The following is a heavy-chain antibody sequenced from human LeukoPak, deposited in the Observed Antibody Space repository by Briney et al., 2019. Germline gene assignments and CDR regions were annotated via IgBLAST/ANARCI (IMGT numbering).Heavy chain of an antibody. D-gene: IGHD2-2*01. Sequence: GGSLRLSCAASGFTISSYWMSWVRQAPGKGLEWVANIKQDGSEKYYVDSVKGRFTISRDNAKNSLYLQMNSLRAEDTAVYYCAKEALYSSIDYWGQGTLVTVSS. CDR1: GFTISSYW. CDR3: AKEALYSSIDY. V-gene: IGHV3-7*05. J-gene: IGHJ4*02. CDR2: IKQDGSEK.